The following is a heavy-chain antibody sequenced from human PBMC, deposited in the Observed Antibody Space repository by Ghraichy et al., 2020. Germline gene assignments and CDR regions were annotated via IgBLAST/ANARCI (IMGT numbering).Heavy chain of an antibody. Sequence: SETLSLTCTVSGGSISSYYWSWIRQPPGKGLEWIGYIYYSGSTNYNPSLKSRVTISVDTSKNQFSLKLSSVTAADTAVYYCARANTVVTHDAFDIWGQGTMVTVSS. CDR3: ARANTVVTHDAFDI. CDR2: IYYSGST. D-gene: IGHD4-23*01. J-gene: IGHJ3*02. CDR1: GGSISSYY. V-gene: IGHV4-59*01.